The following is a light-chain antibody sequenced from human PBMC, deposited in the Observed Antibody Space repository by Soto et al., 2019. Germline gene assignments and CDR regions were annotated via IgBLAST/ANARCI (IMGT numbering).Light chain of an antibody. V-gene: IGLV1-44*01. Sequence: QSVLTQPPSASGTPGQRVTISCSGSSSNIGTYSASWYQQFPGTAPRLLFYSDNQRPSGVPDRFSASKSGASASLAIRGLQSEDEADFYCAAWDDSLNGCVFGTGTKVT. CDR3: AAWDDSLNGCV. CDR2: SDN. J-gene: IGLJ1*01. CDR1: SSNIGTYS.